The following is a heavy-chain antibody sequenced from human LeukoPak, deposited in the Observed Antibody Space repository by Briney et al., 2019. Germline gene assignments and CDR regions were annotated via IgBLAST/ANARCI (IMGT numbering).Heavy chain of an antibody. CDR1: GFTFSSYA. D-gene: IGHD3-10*01. Sequence: GGSLRLSCVTSGFTFSSYAMTWVRQPPGKGLEGVAAISASGDKTYYVDSVKGGCIISRDNSKTTLFLQLNSLGAGDSAVFYRAKDGTNYGLGTSFDNWGQGTLVTVSP. J-gene: IGHJ4*02. CDR3: AKDGTNYGLGTSFDN. CDR2: ISASGDKT. V-gene: IGHV3-23*01.